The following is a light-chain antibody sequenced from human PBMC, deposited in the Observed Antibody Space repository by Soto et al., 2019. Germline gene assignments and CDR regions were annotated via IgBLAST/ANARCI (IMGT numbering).Light chain of an antibody. J-gene: IGLJ7*01. CDR1: SSNIGNFY. CDR2: KNN. CDR3: AAWDDSLSGPGV. V-gene: IGLV1-47*01. Sequence: QSVLTQPPSASGTPGQRVTISCSGSSSNIGNFYVYWYQQLPGTAPKLLIYKNNQRPLGVPDRFSGSKSGTSASLAISVLRSEDEADYYCAAWDDSLSGPGVFGGGTQLTVL.